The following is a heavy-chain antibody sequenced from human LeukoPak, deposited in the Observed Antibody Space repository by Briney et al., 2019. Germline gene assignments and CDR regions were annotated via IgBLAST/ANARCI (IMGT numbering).Heavy chain of an antibody. CDR3: ARGHISVAGTVDY. CDR2: ISAYNGNT. CDR1: GYTFTTYC. D-gene: IGHD6-19*01. V-gene: IGHV1-18*01. Sequence: GSVKVSCKSSGYTFTTYCIGWVRQAPGQGLAWMGWISAYNGNTNHAQKFQGRVAMTTKTSTSTAYMELRSMTSDDTAVSYSARGHISVAGTVDYSGQGTLVTVSS. J-gene: IGHJ4*02.